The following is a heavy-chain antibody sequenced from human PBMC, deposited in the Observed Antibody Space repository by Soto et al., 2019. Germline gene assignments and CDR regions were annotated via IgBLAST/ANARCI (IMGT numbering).Heavy chain of an antibody. J-gene: IGHJ4*02. D-gene: IGHD3-3*01. CDR3: ARMIFGRSGEYYFDT. CDR1: GFSLSASRMS. CDR2: IDWDDAK. V-gene: IGHV2-70*11. Sequence: SGPTLVNPTQTLTLTCTFSGFSLSASRMSISWIRQPPGKALEWLARIDWDDAKYFNTSLKTRLTVSKDTSKTQVVLTMTNMDPVDTGTYYCARMIFGRSGEYYFDTLGQGILVTVSS.